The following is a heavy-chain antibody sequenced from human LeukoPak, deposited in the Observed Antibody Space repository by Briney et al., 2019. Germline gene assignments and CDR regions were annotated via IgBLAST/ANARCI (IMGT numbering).Heavy chain of an antibody. D-gene: IGHD3-22*01. J-gene: IGHJ4*02. CDR3: AQDQNMIVAVISN. CDR2: ISYDGSNK. V-gene: IGHV3-30*04. Sequence: GGSLRLSCAASGFTFSSYAMHWVRQAPGKGLEWVAVISYDGSNKYYADSVKGRLTISRDNSKNTLYLQLNSLKAEDTAVYYCAQDQNMIVAVISNWGQGTLVTVSS. CDR1: GFTFSSYA.